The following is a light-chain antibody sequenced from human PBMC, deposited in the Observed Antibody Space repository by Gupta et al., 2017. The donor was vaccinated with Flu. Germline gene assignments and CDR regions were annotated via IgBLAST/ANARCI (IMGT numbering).Light chain of an antibody. J-gene: IGKJ2*01. V-gene: IGKV3-15*01. CDR3: KQYRNWPQT. Sequence: GERVTLSCRAIKFISSNLDWYQQRPGQAPRRLIFDASTRATGIPARFSGSGYGTEFTLTISNLQSEDFAVYYCKQYRNWPQTFGQGTKLEIK. CDR2: DAS. CDR1: KFISSN.